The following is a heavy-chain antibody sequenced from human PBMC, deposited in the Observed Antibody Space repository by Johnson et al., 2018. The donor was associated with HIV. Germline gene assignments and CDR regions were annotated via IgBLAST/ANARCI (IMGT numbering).Heavy chain of an antibody. CDR3: ARVRAAAVSDAFDI. J-gene: IGHJ3*02. D-gene: IGHD6-13*01. V-gene: IGHV3-20*04. CDR2: INWNGGST. CDR1: GFTFSSYA. Sequence: VQLVESGGGLVQPGGSLRLSCVASGFTFSSYAMSWVRQAPGKGLEWVSGINWNGGSTGYADSVTGRFPISRDNAKNSLYLQMNSLRADDTALYYCARVRAAAVSDAFDIWGQGTMVTVSS.